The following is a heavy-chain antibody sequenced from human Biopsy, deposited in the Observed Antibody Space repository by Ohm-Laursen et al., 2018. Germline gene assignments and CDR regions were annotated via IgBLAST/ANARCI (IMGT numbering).Heavy chain of an antibody. CDR1: GGPSSNYA. Sequence: SSVKVSCNASGGPSSNYAFSWVRQAPGQGLEWVGRIVPILGHLNYAQRFQGRVSITADKSTTYVYMELSRLTSGDTAVYYCAANADGYYTEFDYWGPGTLVTVSS. D-gene: IGHD3-3*01. CDR3: AANADGYYTEFDY. CDR2: IVPILGHL. J-gene: IGHJ4*02. V-gene: IGHV1-69*04.